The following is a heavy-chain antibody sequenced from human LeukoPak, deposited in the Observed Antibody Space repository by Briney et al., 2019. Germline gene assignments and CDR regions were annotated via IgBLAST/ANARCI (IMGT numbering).Heavy chain of an antibody. V-gene: IGHV5-51*01. J-gene: IGHJ4*02. Sequence: GESLKISCKGSGYRFTSDWIGWVRQMPGKGLEWMGIIYPGDSDTRYSPSFQGQVTISADKSINTAYLQWSSLKASDTAMYYCARLSGRVVCSAGSCYIDSWGQGTLVTVSS. CDR1: GYRFTSDW. D-gene: IGHD2-15*01. CDR2: IYPGDSDT. CDR3: ARLSGRVVCSAGSCYIDS.